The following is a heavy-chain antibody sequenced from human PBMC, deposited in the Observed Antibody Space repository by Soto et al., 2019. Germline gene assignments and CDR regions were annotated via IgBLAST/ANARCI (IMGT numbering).Heavy chain of an antibody. CDR1: GFTFSSYW. CDR3: ARENYDYIWGSYRYREAPDAFDI. Sequence: GGSLRLSCAASGFTFSSYWMSWVRQAPGKGLEWVANIKQDGSEKYYVDSVKGRFTISRDNAKNSLYLQMNSLRAEDTAVYYCARENYDYIWGSYRYREAPDAFDIWGQGTTVTVSS. D-gene: IGHD3-16*02. V-gene: IGHV3-7*01. J-gene: IGHJ3*02. CDR2: IKQDGSEK.